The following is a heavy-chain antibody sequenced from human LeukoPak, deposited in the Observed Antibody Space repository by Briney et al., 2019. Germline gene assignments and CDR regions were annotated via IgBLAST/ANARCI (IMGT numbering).Heavy chain of an antibody. CDR2: IYHSGST. D-gene: IGHD6-19*01. Sequence: KPSETLSLTCTVSGGSISSYYWSWIRQPPGKGLEWIGYIYHSGSTNYNPSLKSRVTISVDTSKNHFSLKLSSVTSADTAVYYCARGYSSGWYRFDPWGQGTLVTVSS. CDR3: ARGYSSGWYRFDP. CDR1: GGSISSYY. V-gene: IGHV4-59*01. J-gene: IGHJ5*02.